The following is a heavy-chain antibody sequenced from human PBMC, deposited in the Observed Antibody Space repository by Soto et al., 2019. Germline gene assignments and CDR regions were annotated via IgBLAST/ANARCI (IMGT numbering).Heavy chain of an antibody. CDR1: GFMFSNHG. V-gene: IGHV3-33*01. J-gene: IGHJ4*02. CDR3: VRGDNWNDEASDY. Sequence: QVQLVESGGGVVQPGRSLRLSCAASGFMFSNHGMHWVRQAPGKGLEWVAVIWSDGNNRYYADSVKGRFTISRDNSKNTVYLQMNGLRAEDTAVYYCVRGDNWNDEASDYWGQGTLVTVSS. CDR2: IWSDGNNR. D-gene: IGHD1-1*01.